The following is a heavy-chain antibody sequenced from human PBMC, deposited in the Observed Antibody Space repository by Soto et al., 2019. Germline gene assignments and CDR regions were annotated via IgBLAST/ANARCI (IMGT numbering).Heavy chain of an antibody. V-gene: IGHV4-31*03. CDR2: IYYSGST. J-gene: IGHJ3*02. CDR1: GGSISSGGYY. Sequence: KPXGTLSLTCTVSGGSISSGGYYWSWIRQHPGKGLEWIGYIYYSGSTYYNPSLKSRVTISVDTSKNQFSLKLSSVTAADTAVYYCARDSFVDTASAFDIWGQGTMVTVSS. CDR3: ARDSFVDTASAFDI. D-gene: IGHD5-18*01.